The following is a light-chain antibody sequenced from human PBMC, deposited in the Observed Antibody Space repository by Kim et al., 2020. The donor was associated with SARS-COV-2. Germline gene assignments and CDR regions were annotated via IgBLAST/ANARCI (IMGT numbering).Light chain of an antibody. CDR2: QDK. J-gene: IGLJ2*01. CDR3: QAWDSTSVV. V-gene: IGLV3-1*01. CDR1: NWGDRY. Sequence: ESPGRPASTPGSGKNWGDRYVGWYQQKPGQSPVLVIYQDKKRPSGIPERFSGSNSGNTATLTISGTQAMDEADYYCQAWDSTSVVFGGGTKVTVL.